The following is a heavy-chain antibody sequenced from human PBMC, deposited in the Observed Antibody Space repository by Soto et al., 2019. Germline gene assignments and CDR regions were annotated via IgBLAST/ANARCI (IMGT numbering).Heavy chain of an antibody. D-gene: IGHD2-15*01. CDR1: GFSLNTRGAG. V-gene: IGHV2-5*02. J-gene: IGHJ2*01. Sequence: QITLKESGPTLVKPTQTLTLTCTFSGFSLNTRGAGVGWIRQAPGKALEWLALIYWDDGQRYSPSLNSRLTITKDTSTYQVVLTMTNMGPVDTGTYYCAHRDCSATACDDLYFDLWGSGNLVTVAS. CDR3: AHRDCSATACDDLYFDL. CDR2: IYWDDGQ.